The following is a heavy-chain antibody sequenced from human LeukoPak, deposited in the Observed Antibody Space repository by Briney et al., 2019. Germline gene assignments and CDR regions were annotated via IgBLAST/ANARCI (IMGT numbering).Heavy chain of an antibody. J-gene: IGHJ6*02. CDR3: AREYYFGLDV. Sequence: SETLSLTCTVSGDSISSDTYYWGWIRQPPGKGLEWIGCMYYSGSTYPNPSFRSRVTMSADTSKNEFFLKLSSVTAADTAVYYCAREYYFGLDVWGQGTTVTVSS. CDR2: MYYSGST. CDR1: GDSISSDTYY. V-gene: IGHV4-39*07.